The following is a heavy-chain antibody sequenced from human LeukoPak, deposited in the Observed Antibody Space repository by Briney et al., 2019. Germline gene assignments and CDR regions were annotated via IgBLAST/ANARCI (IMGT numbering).Heavy chain of an antibody. V-gene: IGHV3-74*01. CDR2: INSEGRST. J-gene: IGHJ4*02. CDR1: GFTFSSYW. Sequence: GGSLRLSCAASGFTFSSYWMDWVRHAAGKGLVWVSRINSEGRSTIHADSVKGRFTISRDNAKNTLYLQMNSLRAEDTAVYYCARALNRGYSYGYGYWGQGTLVTVSS. D-gene: IGHD5-18*01. CDR3: ARALNRGYSYGYGY.